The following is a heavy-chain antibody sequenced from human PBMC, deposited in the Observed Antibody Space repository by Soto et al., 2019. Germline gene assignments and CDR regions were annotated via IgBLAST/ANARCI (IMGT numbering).Heavy chain of an antibody. J-gene: IGHJ4*02. CDR3: ARDHGTMSVGVLIKGSDY. CDR1: GFNFNRYG. Sequence: QVQLVESGGGVVQPGTSLRLSCAASGFNFNRYGMHWVRQAPGKGLEWVAIIWYDGSNKYYADSVKGRFTISRDNFKNVLYLQMNNLRVEDTAVYYCARDHGTMSVGVLIKGSDYWGQGTLVTVSS. V-gene: IGHV3-33*01. D-gene: IGHD2-2*01. CDR2: IWYDGSNK.